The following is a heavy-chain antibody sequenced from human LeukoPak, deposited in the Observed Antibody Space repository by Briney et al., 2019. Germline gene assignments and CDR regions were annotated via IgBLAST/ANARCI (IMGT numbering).Heavy chain of an antibody. V-gene: IGHV2-5*02. D-gene: IGHD6-13*01. CDR2: IYWDDDK. Sequence: SGPTLVNPTQTLTLTCTFSGFSLSTSRVGVGWIRQPPGKALEWLALIYWDDDKRYSPSLKSRLTITKDTSKNQLILTMTNMDPVDTATYYCAHAAAAGTCWYFDLWGRGTLVTVSS. CDR3: AHAAAAGTCWYFDL. CDR1: GFSLSTSRVG. J-gene: IGHJ2*01.